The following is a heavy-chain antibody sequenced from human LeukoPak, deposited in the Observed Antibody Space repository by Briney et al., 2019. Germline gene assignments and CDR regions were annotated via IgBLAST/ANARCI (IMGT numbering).Heavy chain of an antibody. CDR3: VKDANYYDSSGYYDY. D-gene: IGHD3-22*01. CDR1: GFTFSRYL. V-gene: IGHV3-64D*06. J-gene: IGHJ4*02. CDR2: ISTNGGST. Sequence: PGGSLRLSCSASGFTFSRYLMHWVRQAPGKGLEYVSAISTNGGSTYYADSVKGRFTISRDNSKNTLYLQMSSLRTEDTAVYYCVKDANYYDSSGYYDYWGQGTLVTASS.